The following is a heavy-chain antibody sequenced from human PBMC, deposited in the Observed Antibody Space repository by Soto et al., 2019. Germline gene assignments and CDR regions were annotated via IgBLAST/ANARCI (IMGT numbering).Heavy chain of an antibody. CDR3: ARDSPYTVIDNWFDP. V-gene: IGHV4-4*07. D-gene: IGHD4-17*01. J-gene: IGHJ5*02. CDR1: GGSISSYY. CDR2: IYTSGST. Sequence: PSETLSLTCTVSGGSISSYYWSWIRQPAGKGLEWIGRIYTSGSTNYNPSLKSRVTMSVDTSKNQFSLKLSSVTAADTAVYYCARDSPYTVIDNWFDPWGQGTLVTVSS.